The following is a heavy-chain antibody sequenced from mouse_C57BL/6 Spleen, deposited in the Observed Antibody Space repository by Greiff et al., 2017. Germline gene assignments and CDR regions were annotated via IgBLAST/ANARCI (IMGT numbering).Heavy chain of an antibody. V-gene: IGHV1-78*01. CDR2: IYPRDGST. Sequence: QVQLQQSDAELVKPGASVKISCKVSGYTFTDHTIHWMKQRPEQGLEWIGYIYPRDGSTKYNEKFKGKATLTADKSSSTAYMQLNSLTSEDSAVYFCARSPPLYDGYYFPFDYWGQGTTLTVSS. CDR1: GYTFTDHT. CDR3: ARSPPLYDGYYFPFDY. J-gene: IGHJ2*01. D-gene: IGHD2-3*01.